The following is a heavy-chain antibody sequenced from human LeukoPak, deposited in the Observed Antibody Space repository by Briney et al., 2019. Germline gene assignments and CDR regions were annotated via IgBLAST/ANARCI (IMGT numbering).Heavy chain of an antibody. CDR2: ISYDGSNK. Sequence: GGSLRLSCAASGFTYSSYAMHWVRQAPGKGLEWVAVISYDGSNKYYADSVKGRFTISRDNSKNTLYLQMNSLRAEDTAVYYCARDSHYCSSTSCYTGLSYYYGMDVWGQGTTVTVSS. CDR1: GFTYSSYA. D-gene: IGHD2-2*02. CDR3: ARDSHYCSSTSCYTGLSYYYGMDV. V-gene: IGHV3-30*04. J-gene: IGHJ6*02.